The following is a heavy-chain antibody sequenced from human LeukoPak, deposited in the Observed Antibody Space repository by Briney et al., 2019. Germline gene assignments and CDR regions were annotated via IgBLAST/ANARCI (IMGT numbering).Heavy chain of an antibody. CDR1: GYTFTSYY. CDR3: ARANYDYVWGSYRTGENFDY. V-gene: IGHV1-46*01. CDR2: INPSGGST. D-gene: IGHD3-16*02. J-gene: IGHJ4*02. Sequence: GASVKLSFKSSGYTFTSYYMHWVRQAPGQGLEWMGIINPSGGSTSNAQKFQGRVTMTRDTSTSTVYMELSSLRSEDTAVYYCARANYDYVWGSYRTGENFDYWGQGTLVTVSS.